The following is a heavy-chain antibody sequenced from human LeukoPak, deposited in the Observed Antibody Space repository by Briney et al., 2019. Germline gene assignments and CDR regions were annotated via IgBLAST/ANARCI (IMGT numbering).Heavy chain of an antibody. Sequence: SETLSLTCAISGGSISSNYWSWIRQPPGKGLEWIGYCHYSGNTNYNPSLKSRATISVDMSKNQFSLTLNSVAAADTAVYYCARSASSTSRSAFDIWGQGTRVTASS. CDR2: CHYSGNT. CDR1: GGSISSNY. CDR3: ARSASSTSRSAFDI. J-gene: IGHJ3*02. V-gene: IGHV4-59*13.